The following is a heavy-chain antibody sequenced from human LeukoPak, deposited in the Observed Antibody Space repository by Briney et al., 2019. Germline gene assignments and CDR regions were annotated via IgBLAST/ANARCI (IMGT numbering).Heavy chain of an antibody. CDR3: AKSSTAMATTYDAFDI. Sequence: GGSLRLSCAASGFTFSSYAMSWVRQAPGKGLEWVSAISGSGGSTYYADSVKGRFTISRDNSKNTLYLQMNSLRAEDTAVYYCAKSSTAMATTYDAFDIWGQGTMVTASS. CDR2: ISGSGGST. J-gene: IGHJ3*02. CDR1: GFTFSSYA. V-gene: IGHV3-23*01. D-gene: IGHD5-18*01.